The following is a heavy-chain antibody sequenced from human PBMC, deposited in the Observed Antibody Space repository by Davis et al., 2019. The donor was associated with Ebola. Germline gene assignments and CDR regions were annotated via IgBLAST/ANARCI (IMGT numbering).Heavy chain of an antibody. CDR1: GGTFSSYA. J-gene: IGHJ4*02. D-gene: IGHD3-22*01. Sequence: AASVKVSCKASGGTFSSYAISWVRQAPGQGLEWMGRIIPILGIANYAQKFQGRVTITADKSTSTAYMELSSLRSEDTAVYYCARHGAHYYDSSGYGTKYYFDYWGQGTLVTVSS. CDR2: IIPILGIA. CDR3: ARHGAHYYDSSGYGTKYYFDY. V-gene: IGHV1-69*04.